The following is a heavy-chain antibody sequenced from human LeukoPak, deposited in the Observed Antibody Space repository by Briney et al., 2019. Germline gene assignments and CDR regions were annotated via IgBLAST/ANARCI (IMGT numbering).Heavy chain of an antibody. D-gene: IGHD3-22*01. V-gene: IGHV3-38-3*01. CDR3: VRDRYYYDGSGYHYDY. CDR2: ISGGST. J-gene: IGHJ4*02. Sequence: GGSLRLSCAASGFTVSGNEMSWVRQAPGKGLEWVSSISGGSTYYADSVKGRFTISRDNSKNTLYLQMNSLRAEDTAVYYCVRDRYYYDGSGYHYDYWGQGTLVTVSS. CDR1: GFTVSGNE.